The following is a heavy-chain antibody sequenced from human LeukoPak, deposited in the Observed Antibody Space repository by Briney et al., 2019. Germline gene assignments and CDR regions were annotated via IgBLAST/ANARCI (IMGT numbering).Heavy chain of an antibody. D-gene: IGHD2-2*01. J-gene: IGHJ6*02. CDR1: GYTFTGYY. CDR3: ARGRPIVVVPAAKGGDYYYGMDV. V-gene: IGHV1-2*02. CDR2: INPNSGGT. Sequence: ASVKVSCKASGYTFTGYYMHWVRQAPGQGLEWMGWINPNSGGTNYAQKFQGRVTMTRDTSISTAYMELSRLRSDDTAVYYCARGRPIVVVPAAKGGDYYYGMDVWGQGTTVTVSS.